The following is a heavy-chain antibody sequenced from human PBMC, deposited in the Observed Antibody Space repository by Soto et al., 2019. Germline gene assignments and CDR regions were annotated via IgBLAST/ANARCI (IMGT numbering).Heavy chain of an antibody. J-gene: IGHJ5*02. CDR1: GGSISSGGYP. CDR3: ARVPDR. CDR2: IYHSGST. D-gene: IGHD2-2*01. V-gene: IGHV4-30-2*01. Sequence: SETLSLTCAVSGGSISSGGYPWSWIRQPPGKGLEWIGYIYHSGSTYYNPSLKSRVTISVDRSKNQFSLKLSSVTAADTAVYFCARVPDRWGQGTLVTVSS.